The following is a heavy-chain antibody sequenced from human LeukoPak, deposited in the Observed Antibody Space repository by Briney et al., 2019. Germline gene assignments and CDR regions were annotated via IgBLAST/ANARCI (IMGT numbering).Heavy chain of an antibody. D-gene: IGHD5-12*01. CDR1: GYSISSGCY. Sequence: SETLSLTCAVSGYSISSGCYWGWIRQPPGKGLEWIGSIYHSGSTNYNPSLKSRVTISVDTSKNQFSLKLSSVTAADTAVYYCARGYVMYYWGQGTLVTVSS. CDR3: ARGYVMYY. CDR2: IYHSGST. V-gene: IGHV4-38-2*01. J-gene: IGHJ4*02.